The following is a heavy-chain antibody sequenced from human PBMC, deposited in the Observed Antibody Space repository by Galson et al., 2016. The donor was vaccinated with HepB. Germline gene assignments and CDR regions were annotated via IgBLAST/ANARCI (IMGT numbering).Heavy chain of an antibody. Sequence: SLRLSCAASGFTFSTHWMHWVRQAPGKGLVCVSRISEDGRATNYADSVKCRFAISRDNAKNTLYLQMNSLSAEDTAIYYCARVFPARCSGRSCFSEGAFDIWGQGTMVTVS. V-gene: IGHV3-74*01. CDR2: ISEDGRAT. CDR3: ARVFPARCSGRSCFSEGAFDI. J-gene: IGHJ3*02. CDR1: GFTFSTHW. D-gene: IGHD2-15*01.